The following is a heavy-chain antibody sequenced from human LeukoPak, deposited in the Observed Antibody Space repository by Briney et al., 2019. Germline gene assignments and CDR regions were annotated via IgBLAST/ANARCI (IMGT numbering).Heavy chain of an antibody. CDR2: FYYSGVT. V-gene: IGHV4-59*08. D-gene: IGHD6-13*01. J-gene: IGHJ5*02. CDR1: GDSINSYH. Sequence: SETLSLTCTISGDSINSYHWSWLRQPPGSKLEWIGYFYYSGVTSYNPSLKSRVTMSLDTSKKQFSLKLSSVTAADTAVYYCARQLVQANWFDPWGQGTLVTVSS. CDR3: ARQLVQANWFDP.